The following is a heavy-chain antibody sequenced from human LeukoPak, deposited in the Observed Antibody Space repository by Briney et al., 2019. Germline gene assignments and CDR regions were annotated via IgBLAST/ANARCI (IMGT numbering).Heavy chain of an antibody. CDR3: ARHSSSAFDP. V-gene: IGHV5-51*01. J-gene: IGHJ5*02. Sequence: NRGESLKISCKGSGYSFATYWIGWVRQVPGKGLEWMGIIYPGDSDTRYSPSFQGQVTISADKSISTAYLQWSSLKASDTAIYYCARHSSSAFDPWGQGTLVTVSS. CDR2: IYPGDSDT. D-gene: IGHD6-6*01. CDR1: GYSFATYW.